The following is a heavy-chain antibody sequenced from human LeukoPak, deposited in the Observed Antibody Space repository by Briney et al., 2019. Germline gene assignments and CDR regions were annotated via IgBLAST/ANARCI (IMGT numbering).Heavy chain of an antibody. CDR1: GFTFSSYS. D-gene: IGHD3-10*01. CDR3: ARQNYYGSGSNYYYGMDV. J-gene: IGHJ6*02. CDR2: ISSSSSYI. V-gene: IGHV3-21*01. Sequence: GGSLRLSCAVSGFTFSSYSMNWVSQAPGKGLELVSSISSSSSYIYYADSVKGRFTISRDNAKNSLYLQMNSLRAEDTAVYYCARQNYYGSGSNYYYGMDVWGQGTTVTVSS.